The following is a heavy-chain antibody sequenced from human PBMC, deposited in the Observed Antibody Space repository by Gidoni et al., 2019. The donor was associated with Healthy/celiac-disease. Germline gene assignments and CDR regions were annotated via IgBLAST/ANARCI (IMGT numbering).Heavy chain of an antibody. V-gene: IGHV3-23*01. CDR1: GFTFSSYA. Sequence: EVQLLESGGGLVQPGGSLSLSCAASGFTFSSYAMRWVRQAPGKGLEWVSAISGSGGSTYYADSVKGRFTISRDNSKNTLYLQMNSLRAEDTAVYYCAKGGGDDYDFWSGYYPCRYWGQGTLVTVSS. D-gene: IGHD3-3*01. CDR3: AKGGGDDYDFWSGYYPCRY. J-gene: IGHJ4*02. CDR2: ISGSGGST.